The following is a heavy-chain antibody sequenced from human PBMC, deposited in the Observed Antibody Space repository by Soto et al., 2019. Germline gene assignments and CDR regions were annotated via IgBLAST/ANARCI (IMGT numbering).Heavy chain of an antibody. V-gene: IGHV4-59*08. J-gene: IGHJ4*02. Sequence: PSETLSLTCTVSGGSISSYYWSWIRQPPGKGLEWIGYIYYGGSTNYNPSLKSRVTISVDTSKNQFSLKLSSVTAADTAVYYCAGVILTGYYRLDYWGQGTLVTVSS. CDR1: GGSISSYY. CDR2: IYYGGST. D-gene: IGHD3-9*01. CDR3: AGVILTGYYRLDY.